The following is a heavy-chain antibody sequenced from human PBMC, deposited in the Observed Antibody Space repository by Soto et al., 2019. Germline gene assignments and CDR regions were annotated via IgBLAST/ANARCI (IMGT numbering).Heavy chain of an antibody. Sequence: QVQLQESGPGLVKPSETLSLTCTVSGGSVSSDDHYWSWIRQPPGKRLEWIGFIYSSGRTNYNPPHKSRATMSLDTSKNPFSLKPRSVMVADTAVYPCARLGVSCGGTTCYTRADARGQGTTVTVSS. CDR2: IYSSGRT. J-gene: IGHJ6*02. CDR3: ARLGVSCGGTTCYTRADA. V-gene: IGHV4-61*08. D-gene: IGHD2-15*01. CDR1: GGSVSSDDHY.